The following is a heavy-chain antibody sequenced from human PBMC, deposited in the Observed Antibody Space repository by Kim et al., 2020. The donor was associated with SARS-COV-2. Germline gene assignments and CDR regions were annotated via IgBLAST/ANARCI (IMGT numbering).Heavy chain of an antibody. D-gene: IGHD1-26*01. CDR3: ARPHRGSYRGWFDP. CDR1: GFTFSSYA. J-gene: IGHJ5*02. CDR2: ISYDGSNK. Sequence: GGSLRLSCAASGFTFSSYAMHWVRQAPGKGLEWVAVISYDGSNKYYADSVKGRFTISRDNSKNTLYLQMNSLRAEDTAVYYCARPHRGSYRGWFDPWGQGTLVTVSS. V-gene: IGHV3-30*04.